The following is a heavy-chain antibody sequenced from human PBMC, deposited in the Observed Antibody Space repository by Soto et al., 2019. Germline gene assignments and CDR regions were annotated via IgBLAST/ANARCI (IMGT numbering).Heavy chain of an antibody. D-gene: IGHD1-1*01. V-gene: IGHV3-53*01. CDR1: GLTVSNNY. Sequence: EVHLVESGGGLIQPGGSLRLSCAASGLTVSNNYMSWVRQAPGKGLEWVSIIYSGGSTYYADSVTGRFTISRDNSKNTLYLQMDSLRAEDTAVYYFARAFNWNDAYFDYWGQGTLVTVSS. CDR3: ARAFNWNDAYFDY. CDR2: IYSGGST. J-gene: IGHJ4*02.